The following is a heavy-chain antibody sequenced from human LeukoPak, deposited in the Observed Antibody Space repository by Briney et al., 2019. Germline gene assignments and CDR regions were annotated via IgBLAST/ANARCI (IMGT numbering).Heavy chain of an antibody. D-gene: IGHD6-6*01. CDR1: GGSFSGYY. V-gene: IGHV4-34*01. CDR3: AREAISSSGDFDY. CDR2: INHSGST. J-gene: IGHJ4*02. Sequence: SETLSLTCAVYGGSFSGYYWSWIRQPPGKGLEWIGEINHSGSTNYNPSLKSRVTISVDTSKNKFSLKLSSVTAADTAVYYCAREAISSSGDFDYWGQGTLVTVSS.